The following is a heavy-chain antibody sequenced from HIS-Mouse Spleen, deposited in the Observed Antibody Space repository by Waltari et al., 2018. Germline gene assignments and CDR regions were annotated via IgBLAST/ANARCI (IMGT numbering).Heavy chain of an antibody. CDR2: IYHSGGT. CDR3: ARGVATYYYGSGSYRDAFDI. D-gene: IGHD3-10*01. J-gene: IGHJ3*02. V-gene: IGHV4-38-2*02. CDR1: GYSISSGYY. Sequence: QVQLQESGPGLVKPSETLSLTCTVSGYSISSGYYWGWIRQPPGKGLEWIGSIYHSGGTNYNPSPKSRVTISVDTSKNQFSLKLSSVTAADTAVYYCARGVATYYYGSGSYRDAFDIWGQGTMVTVSS.